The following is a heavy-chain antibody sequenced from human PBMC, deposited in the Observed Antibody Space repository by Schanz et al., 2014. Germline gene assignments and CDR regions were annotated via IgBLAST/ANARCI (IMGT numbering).Heavy chain of an antibody. Sequence: EVQLVESGGGLVKPGGSLRLSCAASGFTFSYYNMNWVRQAPGKGLVWVSRTSNDGSFTTFADSVKGRFTISRDNAKNTLYLQMNSLRAEDTAVYYCVRDTDYHFDYWGQGTLVTVSS. J-gene: IGHJ4*02. D-gene: IGHD4-17*01. CDR3: VRDTDYHFDY. CDR2: TSNDGSFT. CDR1: GFTFSYYN. V-gene: IGHV3-74*01.